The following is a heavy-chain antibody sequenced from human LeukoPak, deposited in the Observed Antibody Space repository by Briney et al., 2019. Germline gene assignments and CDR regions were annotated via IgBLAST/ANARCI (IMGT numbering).Heavy chain of an antibody. Sequence: GGSLRLSCAASGFTFSNYNMNWVRQAPGKGLEWVSSISSGSSYIYYADSVEGRFTISRDNAKSSLYLQMNGLRAEDTAVYYCARSHTVVTPYYFDYWGQGTLVTVSS. J-gene: IGHJ4*02. CDR1: GFTFSNYN. CDR3: ARSHTVVTPYYFDY. V-gene: IGHV3-21*01. D-gene: IGHD4-23*01. CDR2: ISSGSSYI.